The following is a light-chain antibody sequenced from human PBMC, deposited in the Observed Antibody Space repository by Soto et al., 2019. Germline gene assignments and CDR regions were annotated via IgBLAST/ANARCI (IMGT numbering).Light chain of an antibody. V-gene: IGKV3D-15*01. CDR3: LQHSGTSPKT. Sequence: EIGMTQSPPTLSVSPGESATLSCRASQSINNKLAWYQQKPGQAPRLLIYGASTRATGIPDRFSGSGSGTDFTLNITRLEPEDSAVYYCLQHSGTSPKTFGQGTKVDIK. J-gene: IGKJ1*01. CDR1: QSINNK. CDR2: GAS.